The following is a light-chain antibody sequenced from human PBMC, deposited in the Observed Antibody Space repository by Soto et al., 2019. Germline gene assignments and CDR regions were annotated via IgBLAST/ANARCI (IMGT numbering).Light chain of an antibody. CDR1: QDIGSW. CDR2: DAS. V-gene: IGKV1-12*01. Sequence: DVQMTQSPSTVSASVGDTVTITCRASQDIGSWLAWFQQKPGRAPKLLIYDASSLESGVPSRFSGSGSGTDFTLTISSLQPEDFATYYCQQSYSTLITFGQGTRLEIK. CDR3: QQSYSTLIT. J-gene: IGKJ5*01.